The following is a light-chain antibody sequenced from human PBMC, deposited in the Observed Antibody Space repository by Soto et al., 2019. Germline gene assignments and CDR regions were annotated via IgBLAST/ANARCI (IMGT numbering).Light chain of an antibody. CDR2: VAS. CDR1: QSVRSN. Sequence: EIVRTQSQATLSVSPGERATLSCRASQSVRSNLAWYKQTPGQAPRLLIYVASSRATGIPARLNGSGSATELTLPISSLHSLEFAVYYCQQYHNLSLTFGGGLKM. CDR3: QQYHNLSLT. V-gene: IGKV3-15*01. J-gene: IGKJ4*02.